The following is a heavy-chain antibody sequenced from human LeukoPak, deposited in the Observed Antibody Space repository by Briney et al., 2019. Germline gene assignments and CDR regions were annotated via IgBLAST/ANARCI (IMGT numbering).Heavy chain of an antibody. D-gene: IGHD4-17*01. CDR2: IYYSGST. Sequence: PSETLSLTCTVSGGSISSYYRSWIRRPPGKGLEWIGYIYYSGSTNYNPSLKSRVTISVDTSKNQFSLKLSSVTAADTAVYYCARGGGVTTGFDPWGQGTLVTVSS. J-gene: IGHJ5*02. CDR3: ARGGGVTTGFDP. CDR1: GGSISSYY. V-gene: IGHV4-59*01.